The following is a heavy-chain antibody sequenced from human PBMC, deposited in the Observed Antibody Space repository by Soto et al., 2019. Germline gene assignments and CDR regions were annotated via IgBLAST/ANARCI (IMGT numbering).Heavy chain of an antibody. D-gene: IGHD1-26*01. CDR1: GDSVSNNGAT. J-gene: IGHJ4*02. Sequence: SQTLSLTFAICGDSVSNNGATWNWIRQSPSRGLEWLGRAYYRSRWQYDYATSVRSRITINPDTSKNQFSLQLSSVTPEDTAVSYCARDPPDFNSGFDSWGQGSLVTVSS. V-gene: IGHV6-1*01. CDR3: ARDPPDFNSGFDS. CDR2: AYYRSRWQY.